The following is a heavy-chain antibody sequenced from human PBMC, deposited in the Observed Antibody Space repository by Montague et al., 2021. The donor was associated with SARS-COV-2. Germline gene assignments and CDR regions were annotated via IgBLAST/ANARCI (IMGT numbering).Heavy chain of an antibody. CDR3: ARGGGSGSQRADHFDY. D-gene: IGHD2-15*01. Sequence: SETLSLTCEVSGGSISSYYWSWIRQSPGKGLEWIGYVHYTGSTKYNPSLKTRVTLSLDTPKNHFSLKLSSVTAADTAVYYCARGGGSGSQRADHFDYWGQGTLVTVSS. V-gene: IGHV4-59*08. CDR2: VHYTGST. CDR1: GGSISSYY. J-gene: IGHJ4*02.